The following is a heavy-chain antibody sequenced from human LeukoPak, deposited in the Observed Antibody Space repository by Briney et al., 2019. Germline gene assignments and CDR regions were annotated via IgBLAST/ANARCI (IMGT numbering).Heavy chain of an antibody. D-gene: IGHD3-22*01. CDR2: IYYSGST. CDR1: GGSISSYY. J-gene: IGHJ4*02. V-gene: IGHV4-59*01. CDR3: ASYYYDSSGYSGEFDY. Sequence: PSETLSLTCTVSGGSISSYYWSWIRQPPGKGLEWIGYIYYSGSTNYNPSLKSRVTISVDTSKNQFSLKLSSVTAADAAVYYCASYYYDSSGYSGEFDYWGQGPLVTVSS.